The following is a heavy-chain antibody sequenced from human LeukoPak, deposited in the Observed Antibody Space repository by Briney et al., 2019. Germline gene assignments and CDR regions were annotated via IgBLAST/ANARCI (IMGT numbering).Heavy chain of an antibody. CDR3: ARDRQGSSGWYVWWYYGMGV. V-gene: IGHV3-21*01. J-gene: IGHJ6*02. CDR2: ISSSSSYI. CDR1: GFTFSSYS. D-gene: IGHD6-19*01. Sequence: GGSLRLSCAASGFTFSSYSMNWVRQAPGKGLEWVSSISSSSSYIYYADSVKGRFTISRDNAKNSLYLQMNSLRAEDTAVYYCARDRQGSSGWYVWWYYGMGVWGQGTTVTVSS.